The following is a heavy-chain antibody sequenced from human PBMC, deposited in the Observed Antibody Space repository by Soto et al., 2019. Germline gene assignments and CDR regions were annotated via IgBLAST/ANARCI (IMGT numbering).Heavy chain of an antibody. V-gene: IGHV3-13*01. CDR1: GFTFSSYD. CDR3: ARGATYYYDSSGYYQTRYDAFDI. D-gene: IGHD3-22*01. CDR2: IGTAGDR. Sequence: LRLSCAASGFTFSSYDMHWVRQATGKGLEWVSAIGTAGDRYYPGSVKGRFTISRENAKNSLYLQMNSLRAGDTAVYYCARGATYYYDSSGYYQTRYDAFDIWGQGTMVTVSS. J-gene: IGHJ3*02.